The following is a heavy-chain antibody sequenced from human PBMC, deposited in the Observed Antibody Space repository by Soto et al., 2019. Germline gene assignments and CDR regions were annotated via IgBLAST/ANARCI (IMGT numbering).Heavy chain of an antibody. CDR2: ISSSSSYI. CDR1: GFTFSSYS. D-gene: IGHD5-12*01. CDR3: ARMRWLQSHRYYFDY. V-gene: IGHV3-21*01. Sequence: EVQLVESGGGLVQPGGSLRLSCSASGFTFSSYSMNWVRQAPGKGLEWVSSISSSSSYIYYADSVKGRFTISRDNAKNSLYLQMNSLRAEDTAVYYCARMRWLQSHRYYFDYWGQGTLVTVSS. J-gene: IGHJ4*02.